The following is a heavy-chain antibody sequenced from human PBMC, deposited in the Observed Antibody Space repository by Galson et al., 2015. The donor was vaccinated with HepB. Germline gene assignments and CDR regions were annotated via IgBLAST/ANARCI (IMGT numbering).Heavy chain of an antibody. Sequence: SLRLSCAASGFTFSSYGMHWVRQAPGKGLEWVAVISYDGSTKYYADSVKGRFTISRDNSKNTLYLQMNSLRAEDTAVYYCAKGICGAGLHPDAFEIWGQGTMVTVSS. CDR3: AKGICGAGLHPDAFEI. CDR1: GFTFSSYG. J-gene: IGHJ3*02. CDR2: ISYDGSTK. V-gene: IGHV3-30*18. D-gene: IGHD4-11*01.